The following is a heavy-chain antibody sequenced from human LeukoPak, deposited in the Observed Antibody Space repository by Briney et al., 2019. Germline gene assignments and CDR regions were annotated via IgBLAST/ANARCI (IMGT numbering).Heavy chain of an antibody. CDR1: GFTVSNNY. J-gene: IGHJ4*02. V-gene: IGHV3-53*01. D-gene: IGHD6-19*01. Sequence: GGSLRLSGAASGFTVSNNYMCWVRQDPGKGLEWVSIIHPDGYTHYADSVKGRFTISRGNSKNTLFLQMDSLRAEDTAVYYCARAGKPMAGKYYFDFWGQGTLVTVSS. CDR3: ARAGKPMAGKYYFDF. CDR2: IHPDGYT.